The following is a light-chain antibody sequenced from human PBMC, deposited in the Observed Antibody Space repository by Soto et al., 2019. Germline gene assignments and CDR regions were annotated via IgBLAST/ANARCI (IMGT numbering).Light chain of an antibody. CDR2: WAS. CDR1: QSVLYSSNNKTY. CDR3: QQYFRPWT. V-gene: IGKV4-1*01. Sequence: DIVMTQSPDSLAVSLGERATINCKSSQSVLYSSNNKTYLAWYQQKPGQPPKLLIYWASTRESGVPARFSGSGSGTDFTLTISSLQAEDVAVYYCQQYFRPWTFGQGTKVEIK. J-gene: IGKJ1*01.